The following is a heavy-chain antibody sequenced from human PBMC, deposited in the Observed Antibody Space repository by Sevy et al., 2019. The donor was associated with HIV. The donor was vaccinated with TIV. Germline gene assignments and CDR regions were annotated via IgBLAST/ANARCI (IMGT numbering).Heavy chain of an antibody. D-gene: IGHD6-19*01. CDR2: IRTKAYGGTT. CDR3: ARDHYSRAWYGGDFDY. V-gene: IGHV3-49*03. Sequence: GGSLRLSCTASGFTFGDYAMTWFRQAPGKGLEWVGFIRTKAYGGTTEYAASGKGRFTISRDDSKNIAYLQMNSLKTEDTAVYYCARDHYSRAWYGGDFDYWGQGTLVTVSS. CDR1: GFTFGDYA. J-gene: IGHJ4*02.